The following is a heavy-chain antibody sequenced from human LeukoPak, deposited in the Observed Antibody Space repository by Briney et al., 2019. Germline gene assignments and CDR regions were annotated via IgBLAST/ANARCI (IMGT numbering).Heavy chain of an antibody. V-gene: IGHV4-39*01. CDR1: GDSISSSSYS. D-gene: IGHD2-15*01. CDR2: IYYSGST. J-gene: IGHJ4*02. CDR3: ASSDVVVVAAFGY. Sequence: SETLSLTCTVSGDSISSSSYSWGWIRQPPGKGLDWIGSIYYSGSTYYNPSLKSRVTISVDTSKNQFSLRLISVTAADTAVYYCASSDVVVVAAFGYWGQGTLVTVSS.